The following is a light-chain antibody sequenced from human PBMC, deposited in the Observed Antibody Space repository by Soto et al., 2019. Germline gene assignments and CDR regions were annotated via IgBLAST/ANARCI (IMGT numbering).Light chain of an antibody. CDR2: DVS. J-gene: IGLJ1*01. CDR3: CSYAGSYTYV. V-gene: IGLV2-11*01. CDR1: SSDVGGYNY. Sequence: QSVLTQPRSVSGSPGQSVAISCTGTSSDVGGYNYVSWYQQYPGKAPKLMIYDVSKRPSGVPDRFSGSKSGNTASLTLSGLQAEDEADYYCCSYAGSYTYVFGTGTKLTVL.